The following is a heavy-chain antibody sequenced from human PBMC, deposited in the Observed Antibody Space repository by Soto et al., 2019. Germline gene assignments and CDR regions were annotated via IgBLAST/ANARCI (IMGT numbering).Heavy chain of an antibody. CDR2: INAGNGNT. D-gene: IGHD3-22*01. CDR1: GYTFTSYA. V-gene: IGHV1-3*01. J-gene: IGHJ4*02. CDR3: ARGERYYYDSSGYFGFDF. Sequence: DSVKVSCKASGYTFTSYAMHWVRQATGQRLEWMGWINAGNGNTKYSQKFQARVTITRDTSASTAYMELSSLRSEDTAVYYCARGERYYYDSSGYFGFDFWGQRTLVTVSS.